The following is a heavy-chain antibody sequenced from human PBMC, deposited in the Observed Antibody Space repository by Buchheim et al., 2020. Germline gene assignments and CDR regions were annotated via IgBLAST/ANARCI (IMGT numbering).Heavy chain of an antibody. D-gene: IGHD3/OR15-3a*01. V-gene: IGHV3-74*02. CDR1: GFTFSSYW. Sequence: EVQLVESGGGLVKPGGSLRLSCAASGFTFSSYWMHWVRQAPGKGLVWVSHINGDESTTNYADSVKGRFTISRDNAKNTLYLQMNSLRAEDTAVYYCGRDFSTGSAEYFQHWGQGTL. CDR3: GRDFSTGSAEYFQH. CDR2: INGDESTT. J-gene: IGHJ1*01.